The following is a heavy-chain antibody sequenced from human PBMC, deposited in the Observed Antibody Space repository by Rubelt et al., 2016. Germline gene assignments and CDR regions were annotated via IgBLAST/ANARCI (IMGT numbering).Heavy chain of an antibody. D-gene: IGHD4-23*01. V-gene: IGHV4-59*08. CDR1: GGSISSYY. J-gene: IGHJ3*02. Sequence: QVQLRESGPGLVKPSETLSLTCTVSGGSISSYYWSWIRQPPGKGLEWIGYIYYSGSTNYNPSLKARVTISVDPSKNQFSPKLSSVTAADTAVYYCASMMTTVVTYAFDIWCQGTMVTVSS. CDR3: ASMMTTVVTYAFDI. CDR2: IYYSGST.